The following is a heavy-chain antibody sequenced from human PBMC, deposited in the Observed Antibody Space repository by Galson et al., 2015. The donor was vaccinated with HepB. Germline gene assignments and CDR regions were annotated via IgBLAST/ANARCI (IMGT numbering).Heavy chain of an antibody. CDR3: ARNYDYIWGSYRWPLAKFDP. J-gene: IGHJ5*02. CDR1: GYTFTGYY. V-gene: IGHV1-2*06. D-gene: IGHD3-16*02. Sequence: SVKVSCKASGYTFTGYYMHWVRQAPGQGLEWMGRIGPNSGGTNYAQKFQGRVTMTRDTSISTAYMELSRLRSDDTAVYYCARNYDYIWGSYRWPLAKFDPWGQGTLVTVSS. CDR2: IGPNSGGT.